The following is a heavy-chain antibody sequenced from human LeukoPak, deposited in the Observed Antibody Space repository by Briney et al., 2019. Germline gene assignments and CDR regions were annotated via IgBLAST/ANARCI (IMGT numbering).Heavy chain of an antibody. V-gene: IGHV3-21*01. CDR1: GFTFSSYS. CDR2: ISSSSSYI. Sequence: GGSLRLSCAASGFTFSSYSMNWVRQAPGKGLEWVSSISSSSSYIYCADSVKGRFTISRDNAKNSLYLQMNSLRAEDTAVYYCARDISEPYDFWSGQEYYYGTDVWGQGTTVTVSS. J-gene: IGHJ6*02. D-gene: IGHD3-3*01. CDR3: ARDISEPYDFWSGQEYYYGTDV.